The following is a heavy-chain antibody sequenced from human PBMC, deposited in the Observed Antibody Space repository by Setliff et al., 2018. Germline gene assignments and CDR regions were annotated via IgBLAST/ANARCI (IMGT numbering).Heavy chain of an antibody. D-gene: IGHD1-26*01. Sequence: GSLRLSCAASGFTFSTHAMTWVRQAPGKGLEWVSTATTSGNDETKYADSVKGRFTISRDNSKNTVYVQMDSLRADDTAVYYCAKVHPTPYSIYALDIWGQGTMVTVS. V-gene: IGHV3-23*01. J-gene: IGHJ3*02. CDR3: AKVHPTPYSIYALDI. CDR1: GFTFSTHA. CDR2: ATTSGNDET.